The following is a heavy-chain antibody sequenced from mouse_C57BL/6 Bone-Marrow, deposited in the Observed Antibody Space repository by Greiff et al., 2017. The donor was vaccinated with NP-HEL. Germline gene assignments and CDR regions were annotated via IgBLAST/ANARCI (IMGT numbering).Heavy chain of an antibody. Sequence: EVQLVESGGDLVKPGGSLKLSCAASGFTFSSYGMSWVRQTPDKRLEWVATISSGGSYTYYPDSVKGRFTISRDNAKNTLYLQMSSLKSEDTAMYYCARHLSAMDYWGQGTSVTVSS. CDR1: GFTFSSYG. CDR2: ISSGGSYT. CDR3: ARHLSAMDY. V-gene: IGHV5-6*01. J-gene: IGHJ4*01.